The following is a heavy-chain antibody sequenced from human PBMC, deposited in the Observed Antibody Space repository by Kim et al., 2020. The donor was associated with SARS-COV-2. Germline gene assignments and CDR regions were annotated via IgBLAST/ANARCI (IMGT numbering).Heavy chain of an antibody. Sequence: GGSLRLSCAASGFTFSSYDMSWVRQAPGKGLEWVSRIAAGGGSPYYADSVKGRFTIVRDNSKNTLFIQMNNLRAEDTALYYCAKGRQLDVWGQGTTVTVS. CDR3: AKGRQLDV. D-gene: IGHD6-6*01. CDR1: GFTFSSYD. CDR2: IAAGGGSP. J-gene: IGHJ6*02. V-gene: IGHV3-23*01.